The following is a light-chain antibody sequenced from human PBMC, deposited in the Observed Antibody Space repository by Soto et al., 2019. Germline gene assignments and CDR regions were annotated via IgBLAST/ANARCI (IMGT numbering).Light chain of an antibody. Sequence: ECVLTQSPGALSLSPGERATLCCRASQTVRNNYLAWYQQKPGQAPRLLIYDASSRATGIPDRFSGGGSGTDFTLTISRLEPEDFAVYYCQQYGSSPRTFGQGTKVDIK. CDR3: QQYGSSPRT. J-gene: IGKJ1*01. V-gene: IGKV3-20*01. CDR1: QTVRNNY. CDR2: DAS.